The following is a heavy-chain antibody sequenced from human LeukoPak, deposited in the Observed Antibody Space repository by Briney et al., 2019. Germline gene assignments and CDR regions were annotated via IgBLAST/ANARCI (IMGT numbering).Heavy chain of an antibody. CDR1: GGTFSSYA. Sequence: SVKVSCKASGGTFSSYAISWVRQAPGQGLEWMGRIIPILGIANYAQKFQGRVTITADKSTSTAYMELSSLRSEDTAVYYCAREGDYYDSSGYCYYFDYCGQGTLVTVSS. D-gene: IGHD3-22*01. V-gene: IGHV1-69*04. CDR2: IIPILGIA. J-gene: IGHJ4*02. CDR3: AREGDYYDSSGYCYYFDY.